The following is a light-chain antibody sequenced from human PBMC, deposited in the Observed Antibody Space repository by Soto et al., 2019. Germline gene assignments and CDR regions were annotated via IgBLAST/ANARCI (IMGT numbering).Light chain of an antibody. CDR2: DVT. Sequence: QSVLTQPRSVSGSPGQSVTISCTGTSSDIGAYDYVSWYQHHPGKAPKLIIYDVTKRPSGVPDRFSGSKSGNTASLTISGLQAEDEADYYCCSYAGSYTWVFGGGTKLTVL. J-gene: IGLJ3*02. V-gene: IGLV2-11*01. CDR1: SSDIGAYDY. CDR3: CSYAGSYTWV.